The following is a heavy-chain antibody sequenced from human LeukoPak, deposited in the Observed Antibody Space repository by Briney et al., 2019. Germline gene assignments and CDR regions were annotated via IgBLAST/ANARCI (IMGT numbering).Heavy chain of an antibody. J-gene: IGHJ4*02. V-gene: IGHV3-23*01. CDR3: AKRGVVIRVILVGFHKEAYYFDS. CDR2: ISDRGSRT. Sequence: GGSLRLSCAVSGITLSNYGMSWVRQAPGKGLEWVAGISDRGSRTNYADSVKGRFTISTDHPKNTLYLQMNSLRAEDTAVYFCAKRGVVIRVILVGFHKEAYYFDSWGQGALVTLYS. D-gene: IGHD3-22*01. CDR1: GITLSNYG.